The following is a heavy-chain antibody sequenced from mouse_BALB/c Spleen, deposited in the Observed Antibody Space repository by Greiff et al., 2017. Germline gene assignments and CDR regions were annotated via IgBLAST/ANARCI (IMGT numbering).Heavy chain of an antibody. CDR1: GFTFSDYY. CDR2: ISDGGSYT. J-gene: IGHJ4*01. V-gene: IGHV5-4*02. D-gene: IGHD2-4*01. Sequence: EVHLVESGGGLVKPGGSLKLSCAASGFTFSDYYMYWVRQTPEKRLEWVATISDGGSYTYYPDSVKGRFTISRDNAKNNLYLQMSSLKSEDTAMYYCARELYYDYDGGMDYWGQGTSVTVSS. CDR3: ARELYYDYDGGMDY.